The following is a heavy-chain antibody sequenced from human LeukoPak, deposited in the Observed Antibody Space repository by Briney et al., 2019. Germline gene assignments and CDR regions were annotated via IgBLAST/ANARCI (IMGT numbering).Heavy chain of an antibody. D-gene: IGHD3-22*01. V-gene: IGHV3-73*01. CDR2: IRSKANSYAT. Sequence: QTGGSLRLSCAASGFTFSGSAMNWVRQASGKGLEWVGRIRSKANSYATAYAASVKGRFTISRDDSNNTAYLQMNSLKTEDTAVYYCTRQYPRDPYDSSGYYYHDAFDIWGQGTMVTVSS. CDR1: GFTFSGSA. J-gene: IGHJ3*02. CDR3: TRQYPRDPYDSSGYYYHDAFDI.